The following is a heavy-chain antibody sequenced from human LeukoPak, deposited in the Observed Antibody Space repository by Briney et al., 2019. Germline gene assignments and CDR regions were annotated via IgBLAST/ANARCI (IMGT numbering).Heavy chain of an antibody. D-gene: IGHD6-13*01. CDR1: GFTFSSYG. J-gene: IGHJ4*02. V-gene: IGHV3-30*18. CDR3: AKDEGIEGIAGY. CDR2: ISYDGSNK. Sequence: PGRSLRLSCAASGFTFSSYGMHWVRQAPGKGLEWVAVISYDGSNKYYADSVKGRFTISRDNSKNTLYLQMNSLRAEDTAVYYCAKDEGIEGIAGYWGQGTLVTVSS.